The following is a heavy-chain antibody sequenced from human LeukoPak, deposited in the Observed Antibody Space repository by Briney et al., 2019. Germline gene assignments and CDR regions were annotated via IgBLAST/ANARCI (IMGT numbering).Heavy chain of an antibody. Sequence: GGSLRLSCAASGFAFNKYWMHWVRQTPGKGLVWVPRINGDGSTTSYADSVKGGFTISRDNAKNTLYLQMSSLRAEDTAVYYCATGNYYDSRGYYTFGHWGQGTLVTVSS. J-gene: IGHJ4*02. CDR3: ATGNYYDSRGYYTFGH. D-gene: IGHD3-22*01. CDR1: GFAFNKYW. CDR2: INGDGSTT. V-gene: IGHV3-74*01.